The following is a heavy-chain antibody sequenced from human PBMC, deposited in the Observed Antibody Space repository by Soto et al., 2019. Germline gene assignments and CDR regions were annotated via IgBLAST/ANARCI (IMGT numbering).Heavy chain of an antibody. D-gene: IGHD3-10*01. V-gene: IGHV3-48*02. Sequence: LRLSCAASGFTFSSYSMNWVRQAPGKGLEWVSYISSSSSTIYYADSVKGRFTISRDNAKNSLYLQMNSLRDEDTAVYYCARDRDVWFGELLFIHYGMDVWGQGTTVTVYS. CDR1: GFTFSSYS. CDR3: ARDRDVWFGELLFIHYGMDV. J-gene: IGHJ6*02. CDR2: ISSSSSTI.